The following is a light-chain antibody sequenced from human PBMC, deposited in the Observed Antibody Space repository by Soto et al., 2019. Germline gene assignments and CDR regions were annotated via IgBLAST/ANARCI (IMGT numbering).Light chain of an antibody. CDR2: DVS. Sequence: QSALTQPRSVSGSPGQSVTISCTGTSSDVGGYNFVSWYQQHPGNAPKLMIYDVSKRPSGVPDRFSGSKSGITASLTISGLRADDEADYDCCSYAGTYIGIFGGWTKLTVL. J-gene: IGLJ2*01. V-gene: IGLV2-11*01. CDR3: CSYAGTYIGI. CDR1: SSDVGGYNF.